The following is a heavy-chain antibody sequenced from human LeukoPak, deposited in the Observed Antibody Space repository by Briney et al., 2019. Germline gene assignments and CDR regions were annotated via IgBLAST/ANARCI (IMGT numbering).Heavy chain of an antibody. V-gene: IGHV4-34*01. Sequence: SETLSLTCAVYGGSFSGYYWSWIGQPPGKGLEWIGEINHSGSTNYNPSLKSRVTISVDTSKNQFSLKLSSVTAADTAVYYCARGAEGSSWYSSGYMDVWGKGTTVTVSS. D-gene: IGHD6-13*01. CDR2: INHSGST. CDR1: GGSFSGYY. CDR3: ARGAEGSSWYSSGYMDV. J-gene: IGHJ6*03.